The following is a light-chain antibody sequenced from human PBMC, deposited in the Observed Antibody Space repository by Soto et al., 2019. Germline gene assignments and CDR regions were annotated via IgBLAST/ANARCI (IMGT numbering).Light chain of an antibody. CDR3: QEYNTWPWT. V-gene: IGKV3-20*01. CDR2: GAS. J-gene: IGKJ1*01. CDR1: QSVSSSY. Sequence: EIVLTQSPGTLSLSPGERATLSCRASQSVSSSYLAWYQQKPGQAPRLLFYGASSRATGIPDRFSGSGSATEFILTISSLQSEDFAVYYCQEYNTWPWTFRQATKGDIK.